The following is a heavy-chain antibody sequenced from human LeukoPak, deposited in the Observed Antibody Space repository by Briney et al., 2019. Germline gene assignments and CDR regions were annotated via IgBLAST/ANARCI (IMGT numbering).Heavy chain of an antibody. CDR3: ARDAYEYYFDY. Sequence: ASVKVSCKASGYTFTSYGISWVRQAPGQGLEWMGWISAYNGNTNYAQKLQGRVTMTTDTSTSTDYMELRSLRSDDTAVYYCARDAYEYYFDYWGQGTLVTVSS. J-gene: IGHJ4*02. D-gene: IGHD5-12*01. CDR2: ISAYNGNT. V-gene: IGHV1-18*01. CDR1: GYTFTSYG.